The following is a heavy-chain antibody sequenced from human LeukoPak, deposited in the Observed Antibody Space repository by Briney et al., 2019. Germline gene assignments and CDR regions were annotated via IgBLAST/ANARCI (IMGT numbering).Heavy chain of an antibody. D-gene: IGHD4-17*01. J-gene: IGHJ3*02. V-gene: IGHV1-18*01. Sequence: GASVKVSCKASGYTFTSYGISWVRQAPGQGLEWIGWISAYNGNTNYAQKLQGRVTMTTDTSTSTAYMELRSLRSDDTAVYYCARDHVYGDYARAFDIWGQGTMVTVSS. CDR1: GYTFTSYG. CDR3: ARDHVYGDYARAFDI. CDR2: ISAYNGNT.